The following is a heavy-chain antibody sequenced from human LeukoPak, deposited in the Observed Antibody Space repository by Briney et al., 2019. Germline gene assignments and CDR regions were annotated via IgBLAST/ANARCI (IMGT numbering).Heavy chain of an antibody. CDR3: ARVHGYSSSWSPYYYYGMDV. J-gene: IGHJ6*02. D-gene: IGHD6-13*01. CDR1: GGSISSYY. Sequence: SETLSLTCTVSGGSISSYYWSWIRQPPGKGLEGSGYIYYSGSTNYNPSLKSRVTISVDTSKNQFSLKLSSVPAADTAVYYCARVHGYSSSWSPYYYYGMDVWGQGTTVTVSS. CDR2: IYYSGST. V-gene: IGHV4-59*01.